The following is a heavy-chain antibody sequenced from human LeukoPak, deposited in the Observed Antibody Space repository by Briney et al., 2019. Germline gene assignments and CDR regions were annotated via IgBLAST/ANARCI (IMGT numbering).Heavy chain of an antibody. CDR2: ISYDGSDK. D-gene: IGHD3-16*01. CDR3: ARDQGAWGYGYNFDY. CDR1: GFTFSSYG. Sequence: GGSLRLSCAASGFTFSSYGMHWVRQAPGKGLEWVSVISYDGSDKFYADSVKGRFTISRDNSKNTLHLQMISLRAEDTAVYYCARDQGAWGYGYNFDYWGQGTLVTVSS. J-gene: IGHJ4*02. V-gene: IGHV3-30*03.